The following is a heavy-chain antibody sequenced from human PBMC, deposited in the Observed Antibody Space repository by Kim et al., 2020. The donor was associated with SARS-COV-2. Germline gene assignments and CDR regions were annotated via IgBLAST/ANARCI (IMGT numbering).Heavy chain of an antibody. CDR1: GFTFSSYS. V-gene: IGHV3-21*01. CDR3: ARGKQKEDVLLWFGELRAGFDY. D-gene: IGHD3-10*01. Sequence: GGSLRLSCAASGFTFSSYSMNWVRQAPGKGLEWVSSISSSSSYIYYADSVKGRFTISRDNAKNSLYLQMNSLRAEDTAVYYCARGKQKEDVLLWFGELRAGFDYWGQGTLVTVSS. CDR2: ISSSSSYI. J-gene: IGHJ4*02.